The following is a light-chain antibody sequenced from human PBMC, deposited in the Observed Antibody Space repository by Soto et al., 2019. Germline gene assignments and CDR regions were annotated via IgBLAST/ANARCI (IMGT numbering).Light chain of an antibody. CDR1: QSVSNY. Sequence: EVVLTQSPATLSLSPGDRATLSCRASQSVSNYLAWYQQKLGQAPRLLIYDASNRATGIPARFSGSGSGTDFTLTISSLEPEAFAVYYCQQRSDWPSFGQGTKLEIK. V-gene: IGKV3-11*01. CDR3: QQRSDWPS. J-gene: IGKJ2*01. CDR2: DAS.